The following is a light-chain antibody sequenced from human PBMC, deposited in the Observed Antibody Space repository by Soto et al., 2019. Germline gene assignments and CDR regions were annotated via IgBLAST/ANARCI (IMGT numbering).Light chain of an antibody. CDR1: NIEIKS. Sequence: SSALTQPPSVSVAPGQTARITCGGNNIEIKSVHWYQQKPGQAPVLVVYDDGDRTTGIPERFSGSKSGNTATLTTSRVEAGDEADYYCQVWDTTNPVIFGGGTKVTVL. CDR3: QVWDTTNPVI. J-gene: IGLJ2*01. V-gene: IGLV3-21*02. CDR2: DDG.